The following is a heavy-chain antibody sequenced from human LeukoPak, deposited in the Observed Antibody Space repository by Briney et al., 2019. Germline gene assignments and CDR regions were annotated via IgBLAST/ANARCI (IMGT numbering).Heavy chain of an antibody. CDR2: ISYDGSNK. V-gene: IGHV3-30-3*01. CDR3: ASEAPSYGLDY. CDR1: GFTFSSYA. Sequence: GGSLRLSCAASGFTFSSYAMHWVRQAPGKGLEWVAVISYDGSNKYYADSVKGRFTISRDNSKNTRYLQMNSLRAEDTAVYYCASEAPSYGLDYWGQGTLVTVSS. J-gene: IGHJ4*02. D-gene: IGHD1-26*01.